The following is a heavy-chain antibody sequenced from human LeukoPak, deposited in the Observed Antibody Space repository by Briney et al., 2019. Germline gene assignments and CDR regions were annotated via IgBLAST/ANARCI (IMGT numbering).Heavy chain of an antibody. CDR3: ARDCVWGSYLRYFDY. V-gene: IGHV1-2*02. D-gene: IGHD3-16*02. Sequence: ASVKVSCKASGYTFTGYYMHWVRQAPGQGLEWMGGINPNSGGTNYAQNFKVRFTMTRDTSISTAYMELSRLRSDDTAVYYCARDCVWGSYLRYFDYWGQGTLVTVSS. CDR1: GYTFTGYY. J-gene: IGHJ4*02. CDR2: INPNSGGT.